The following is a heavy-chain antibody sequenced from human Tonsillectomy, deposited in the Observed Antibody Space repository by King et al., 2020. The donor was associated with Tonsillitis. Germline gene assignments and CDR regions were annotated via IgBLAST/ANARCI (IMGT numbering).Heavy chain of an antibody. J-gene: IGHJ4*02. CDR1: GFTFSSTW. CDR3: VTGTWKTDTDY. Sequence: VQLVESGGGLVKPGESLRLSCAASGFTFSSTWMTWVRQAPGKGLEWVGIIKRDIEGETTDYAAPVKGRFTISRDDSKNTLYLQMNSLKTEDTAVYYCVTGTWKTDTDYWGQGTLVTVSS. CDR2: IKRDIEGETT. D-gene: IGHD1-1*01. V-gene: IGHV3-15*01.